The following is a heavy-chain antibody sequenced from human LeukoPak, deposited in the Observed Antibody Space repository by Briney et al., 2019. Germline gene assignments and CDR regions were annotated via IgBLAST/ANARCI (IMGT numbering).Heavy chain of an antibody. CDR2: MYHTGGT. V-gene: IGHV4-59*02. Sequence: SETRSLTGTGSGASVGTHDGSWGGQPPGKGLEWIGYMYHTGGTNYNACVESRVTISLDTSKNQLCPMMRSVPAEQPAIYYCASGVEMATIGFEYWGQRPLATVSS. D-gene: IGHD5-24*01. CDR1: GASVGTHD. CDR3: ASGVEMATIGFEY. J-gene: IGHJ4*02.